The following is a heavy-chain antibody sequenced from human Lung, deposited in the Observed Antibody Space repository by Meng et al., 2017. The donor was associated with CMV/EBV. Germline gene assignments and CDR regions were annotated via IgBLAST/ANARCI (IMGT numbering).Heavy chain of an antibody. V-gene: IGHV3-20*04. D-gene: IGHD2-2*01. Sequence: GGSLRPSCAAPGFTFDDNGMSWVRQAPGKGLEWVPGINWNGGSTGYADSVKGRFTISRDNAKNSLYLQMNSLRAEDTALNYCARDRDPAGDAFDIWGQGTMVTVSS. CDR3: ARDRDPAGDAFDI. CDR2: INWNGGST. CDR1: GFTFDDNG. J-gene: IGHJ3*02.